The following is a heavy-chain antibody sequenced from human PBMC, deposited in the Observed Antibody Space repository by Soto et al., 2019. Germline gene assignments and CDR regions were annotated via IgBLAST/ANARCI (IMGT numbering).Heavy chain of an antibody. CDR2: IYYSGST. J-gene: IGHJ6*02. D-gene: IGHD3-10*01. CDR1: GGSISSGDYY. Sequence: SETLSLTCTVSGGSISSGDYYWSWIRQPPGKGLEWIGYIYYSGSTYCNPSLKSRVTISVDTSKNQFSLKLSSVTAADTAVYYCARERITMVRGVAGTGGMDVWGQGTMVTVSS. V-gene: IGHV4-30-4*01. CDR3: ARERITMVRGVAGTGGMDV.